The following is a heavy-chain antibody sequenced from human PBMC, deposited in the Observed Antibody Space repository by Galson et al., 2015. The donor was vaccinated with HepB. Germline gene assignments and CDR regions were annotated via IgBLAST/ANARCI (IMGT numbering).Heavy chain of an antibody. CDR1: GFSFSSYG. CDR2: VSMDGLIK. V-gene: IGHV3-30*03. D-gene: IGHD3-22*01. CDR3: ARGRNYYDSTGSYDH. J-gene: IGHJ4*02. Sequence: SLRLSCAASGFSFSSYGLHWVRQAPGPGLEWVAAVSMDGLIKYYSDSLKGRFTISRDNSKNTLYLQMNSPRVEDTAVYYCARGRNYYDSTGSYDHWGQGTLVTVSS.